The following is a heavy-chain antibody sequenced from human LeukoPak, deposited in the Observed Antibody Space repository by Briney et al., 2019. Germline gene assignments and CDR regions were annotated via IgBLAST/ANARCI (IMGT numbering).Heavy chain of an antibody. D-gene: IGHD5-12*01. V-gene: IGHV3-53*01. CDR2: IYSGGST. CDR1: GFTVSSNY. J-gene: IGHJ4*02. Sequence: GGSLRLSCAASGFTVSSNYMSWVRQAPGKGLEWVSVIYSGGSTYYADSVKGRFTISRDNSKNKLYLQMNSLRAEDTVVYYCARTKRGYSGYDEHFDYWGQGTLVTVSS. CDR3: ARTKRGYSGYDEHFDY.